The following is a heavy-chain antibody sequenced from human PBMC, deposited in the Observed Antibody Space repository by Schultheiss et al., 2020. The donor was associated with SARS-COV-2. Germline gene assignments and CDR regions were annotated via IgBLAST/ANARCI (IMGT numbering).Heavy chain of an antibody. CDR3: ARVRFSYGMDV. CDR2: INHSGST. V-gene: IGHV4-34*01. Sequence: GSLRLSCAVYGGSFSGYYWSWIRQPPGKGLEWIGEINHSGSTNYNPSLKSRVTISVDTSKNQFSLKLSSVTAADTAVYYCARVRFSYGMDVWGQGTTVTVSS. J-gene: IGHJ6*02. D-gene: IGHD3-3*01. CDR1: GGSFSGYY.